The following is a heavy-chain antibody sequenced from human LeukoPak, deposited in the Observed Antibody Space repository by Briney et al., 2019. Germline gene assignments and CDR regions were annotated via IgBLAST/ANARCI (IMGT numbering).Heavy chain of an antibody. Sequence: SETLSLTCAVYGGSFSGYYWSWIRQPPGKGLEWIGEINHSGSTDYNPSLKSRVTISVDTSKNQFSLKLSSVTAADTAVYYCARPGAAIGKGYLQHWGQGTLVTVSS. J-gene: IGHJ1*01. CDR1: GGSFSGYY. CDR3: ARPGAAIGKGYLQH. V-gene: IGHV4-34*01. CDR2: INHSGST. D-gene: IGHD2-2*02.